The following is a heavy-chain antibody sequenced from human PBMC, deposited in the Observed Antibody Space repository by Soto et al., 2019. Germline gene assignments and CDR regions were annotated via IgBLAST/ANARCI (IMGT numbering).Heavy chain of an antibody. D-gene: IGHD3-22*01. CDR1: GGSISSGGYY. CDR3: ARRSSSGYPPRPFDY. Sequence: SETLSLTCTVSGGSISSGGYYWSWIRQHPGKGLEWIGYIYYSGSTYYNPSLKSRVTISVDTSKNQFSLKLSSVTAADTAVYYCARRSSSGYPPRPFDYWGQGTLVTVSS. CDR2: IYYSGST. J-gene: IGHJ4*02. V-gene: IGHV4-31*03.